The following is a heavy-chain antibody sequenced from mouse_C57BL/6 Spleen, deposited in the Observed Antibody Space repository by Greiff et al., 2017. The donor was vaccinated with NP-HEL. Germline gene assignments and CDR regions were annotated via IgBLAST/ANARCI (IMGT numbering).Heavy chain of an antibody. V-gene: IGHV5-4*01. J-gene: IGHJ2*01. D-gene: IGHD2-5*01. CDR2: ISDGGSYT. CDR3: ARDLGYSNYEDY. Sequence: DVMLVESGGGLVKPGGSLKLSCAASGFTFSSYAMSWVRQTPEKRLEWVATISDGGSYTYCPDNVKGRFTISRDNAKNNLYLQMSHLKSEDTAMYYCARDLGYSNYEDYWGQGTTLTVSS. CDR1: GFTFSSYA.